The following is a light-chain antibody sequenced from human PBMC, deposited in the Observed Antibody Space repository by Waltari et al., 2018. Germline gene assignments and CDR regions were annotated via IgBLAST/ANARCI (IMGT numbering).Light chain of an antibody. J-gene: IGLJ1*01. CDR1: SSNIGNNNNY. Sequence: QSVLTQPPSVSAAPGQKVTISCSGISSNIGNNNNYVSWYQQFPVTAPKLLIYDNNQRPSGSPDRFSASRSGTSATLGITGLQTGDEADYYCGTWESSLSAYVFGTGTKVTVL. CDR3: GTWESSLSAYV. CDR2: DNN. V-gene: IGLV1-51*01.